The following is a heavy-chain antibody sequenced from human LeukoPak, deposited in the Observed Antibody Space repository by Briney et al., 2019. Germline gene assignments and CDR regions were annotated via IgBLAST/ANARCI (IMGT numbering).Heavy chain of an antibody. V-gene: IGHV1-18*01. Sequence: ASVKVSCKASAYTFTSHGISWVRQAPGQGLEWMGWISAYNGNTNYAQKLQGRVTMTTDTSTSTAYMELRSLRSDDTAVYYCARIMVRGVLIDYWGQGTLVTVSS. D-gene: IGHD3-10*01. CDR2: ISAYNGNT. CDR1: AYTFTSHG. J-gene: IGHJ4*02. CDR3: ARIMVRGVLIDY.